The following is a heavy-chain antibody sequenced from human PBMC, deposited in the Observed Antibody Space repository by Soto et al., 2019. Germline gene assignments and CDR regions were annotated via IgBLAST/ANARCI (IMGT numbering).Heavy chain of an antibody. Sequence: GSLIRSCAASGLTFSSYAMSWVRQAPGKGLEWVSAISGSGGSTYYADSVKGRFTISRDNSKNTLYLQMNSLRAEDTAVYYCAKDLEEVGATYFDYWGQGTLVTVSS. CDR2: ISGSGGST. J-gene: IGHJ4*02. CDR1: GLTFSSYA. CDR3: AKDLEEVGATYFDY. D-gene: IGHD1-26*01. V-gene: IGHV3-23*01.